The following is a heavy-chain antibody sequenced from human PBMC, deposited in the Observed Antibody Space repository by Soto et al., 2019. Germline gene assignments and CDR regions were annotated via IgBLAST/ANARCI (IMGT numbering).Heavy chain of an antibody. V-gene: IGHV4-30-2*01. CDR2: IYHSGSI. CDR1: GGSISRGGYS. Sequence: SETLALTCSVSGGSISRGGYSWSWIRQPPGKGLEWIGYIYHSGSIYYHPSLKSRVTISVDRSKNQFSLKLSSVTAADTAMYYSARGHPFLPWGQGTLVTVSS. CDR3: ARGHPFLP. D-gene: IGHD3-3*02. J-gene: IGHJ5*02.